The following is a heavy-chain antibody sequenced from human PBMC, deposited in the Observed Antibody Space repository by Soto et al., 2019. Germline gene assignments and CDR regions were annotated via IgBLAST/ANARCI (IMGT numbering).Heavy chain of an antibody. CDR3: ARHGLWFGDGMDYYYGMDV. D-gene: IGHD3-10*01. CDR1: GGSISSYY. J-gene: IGHJ6*02. CDR2: IYYSGST. Sequence: SETLSLTCTVSGGSISSYYWSWIRQPPGKGLEWIGYIYYSGSTNYNPSLKSRVTISVDTSKNQFSLKLSSVTAADTAVYYCARHGLWFGDGMDYYYGMDVWGQGTTVTVSS. V-gene: IGHV4-59*08.